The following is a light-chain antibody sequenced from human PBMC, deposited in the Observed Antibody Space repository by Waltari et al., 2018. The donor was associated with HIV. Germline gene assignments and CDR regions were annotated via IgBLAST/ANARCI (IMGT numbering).Light chain of an antibody. CDR2: DVS. V-gene: IGLV2-11*01. Sequence: QSALTQPRSVSGSPGQSVTLPCTGTSSAVGGYNHVSWYQQPTGKAPKLIIFDVSKRPSGVLARFAGSRSGNTASLTISGLQAEDEADYYCCSYAGSYTVVFGGGTKLTVL. CDR3: CSYAGSYTVV. J-gene: IGLJ2*01. CDR1: SSAVGGYNH.